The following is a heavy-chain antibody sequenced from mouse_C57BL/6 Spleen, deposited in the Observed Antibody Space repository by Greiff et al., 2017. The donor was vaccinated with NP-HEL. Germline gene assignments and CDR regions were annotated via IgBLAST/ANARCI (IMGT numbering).Heavy chain of an antibody. CDR2: IDPNRGGP. CDR1: GYTFTSSW. CDR3: AREGTGYYAMDY. J-gene: IGHJ4*01. D-gene: IGHD4-1*01. V-gene: IGHV1-72*01. Sequence: QVQLQQPGAGLVKPGASVQLSCTASGYTFTSSWMHWVKQRPGRGLEWIGRIDPNRGGPTYNEKFKSQAPLTVDKPSSTAYMQLSSLTSEDSAVYYCAREGTGYYAMDYWGQGTSVTVSS.